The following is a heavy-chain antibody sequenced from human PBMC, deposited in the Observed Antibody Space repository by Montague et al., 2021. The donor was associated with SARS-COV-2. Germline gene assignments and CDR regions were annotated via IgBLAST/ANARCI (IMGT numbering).Heavy chain of an antibody. D-gene: IGHD1-1*01. CDR3: ARAQNTCFIANCVNYFEV. Sequence: SETLSLTCEVSGGSISSYYWSWIRQSPGKGLEWIGYVHYTGSTKYNPSLMTRVTLTLDTPKNHFSLKLSSVTAADTAVYYCARAQNTCFIANCVNYFEVWGLGALVTVSS. J-gene: IGHJ4*02. CDR1: GGSISSYY. CDR2: VHYTGST. V-gene: IGHV4-59*01.